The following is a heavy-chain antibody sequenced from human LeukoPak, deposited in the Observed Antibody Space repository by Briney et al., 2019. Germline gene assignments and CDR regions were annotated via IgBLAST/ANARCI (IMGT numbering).Heavy chain of an antibody. J-gene: IGHJ4*02. V-gene: IGHV1-18*01. CDR1: GYTFTSYG. D-gene: IGHD5-12*01. CDR2: ISTYKGNT. CDR3: ARDSPLDSGYDSYFDY. Sequence: ASVKVSCKASGYTFTSYGFNWVRQAPGQGLEWMGWISTYKGNTNYAQKLQGRVTKTTDTSTGTAYMELRSLRSDDTAVYYCARDSPLDSGYDSYFDYWGQGTLVTVSS.